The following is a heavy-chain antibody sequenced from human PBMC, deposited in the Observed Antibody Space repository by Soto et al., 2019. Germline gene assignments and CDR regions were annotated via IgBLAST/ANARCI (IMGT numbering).Heavy chain of an antibody. D-gene: IGHD3-10*01. V-gene: IGHV1-2*02. Sequence: QVQLVQSGAEVKPPGASVKVSCKASGYSFTGHYMHWVRQVSGKRLEFLGWLKPDNGGTYYAPKFQGGVTFTRDTSTTTAYMELSGLHSDDTAVYYCARDLCPLGSGSPCPTYGMDLWGQGTTVAVSS. CDR2: LKPDNGGT. J-gene: IGHJ6*02. CDR1: GYSFTGHY. CDR3: ARDLCPLGSGSPCPTYGMDL.